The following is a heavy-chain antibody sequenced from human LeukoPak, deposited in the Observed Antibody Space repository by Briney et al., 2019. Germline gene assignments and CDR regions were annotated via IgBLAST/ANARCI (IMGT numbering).Heavy chain of an antibody. D-gene: IGHD2-2*01. V-gene: IGHV4-39*01. J-gene: IGHJ4*02. CDR1: GGSISSSSYY. CDR3: ARQLGYCSSTSCYADKVDY. CDR2: IYYSGST. Sequence: SETLSLTCTVSGGSISSSSYYWGWIRQPPGKGLEWIGSIYYSGSTYYNPSLKSRVTISVDTSKNQFSLKLGSVTVADTAVYYCARQLGYCSSTSCYADKVDYWGQGTLVTVSS.